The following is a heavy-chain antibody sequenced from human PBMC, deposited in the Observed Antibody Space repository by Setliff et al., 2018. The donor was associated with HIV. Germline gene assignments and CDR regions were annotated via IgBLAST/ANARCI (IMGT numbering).Heavy chain of an antibody. CDR1: GGSISSYY. CDR3: ARNPCSGGSCPDAFDI. J-gene: IGHJ3*02. CDR2: IYYSGST. D-gene: IGHD2-15*01. Sequence: SETLSLTCTVSGGSISSYYWSWIRQPPGKGLEWIGYIYYSGSTNYNPSLKSRVTISVDTSKNQFSLKLSSVTAAGTAVYCCARNPCSGGSCPDAFDIWGQGTMVTVSS. V-gene: IGHV4-59*01.